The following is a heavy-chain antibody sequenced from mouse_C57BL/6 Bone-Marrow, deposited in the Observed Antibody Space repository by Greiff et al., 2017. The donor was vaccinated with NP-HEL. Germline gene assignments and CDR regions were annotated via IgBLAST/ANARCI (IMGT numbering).Heavy chain of an antibody. D-gene: IGHD1-1*01. V-gene: IGHV1-55*01. Sequence: VQRVESGAELVKPGASVKMSCKASGYTFTSYWITWVKQRPGQGLEWIGDIYPGSGSTNYNEKFKSKATLTVDTSSSTAYMQLSSLTSEDSAVYYCAKHYASYFDYWGQGTPLTVSS. CDR3: AKHYASYFDY. J-gene: IGHJ2*01. CDR1: GYTFTSYW. CDR2: IYPGSGST.